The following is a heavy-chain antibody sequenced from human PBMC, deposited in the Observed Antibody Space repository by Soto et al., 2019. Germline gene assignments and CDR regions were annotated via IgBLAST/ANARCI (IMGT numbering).Heavy chain of an antibody. CDR3: ARGPDSSHWYFDL. V-gene: IGHV4-31*03. D-gene: IGHD3-3*01. Sequence: QVQLQESGPGLVKPSQTLSLTCTVSGGSISSGGYYWSWIRQHPGKGLEWIGYIYYSGSTYYNPSLKSRLTISVDTSKKQFSLKLSSVTAAATAVYYCARGPDSSHWYFDLWGRGTLVTVSS. CDR2: IYYSGST. CDR1: GGSISSGGYY. J-gene: IGHJ2*01.